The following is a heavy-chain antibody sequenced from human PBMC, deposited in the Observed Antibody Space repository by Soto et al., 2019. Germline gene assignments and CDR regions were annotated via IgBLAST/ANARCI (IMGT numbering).Heavy chain of an antibody. V-gene: IGHV4-34*01. Sequence: PSETLSLTCAVYGGSFSGYYWSWIRQPPGKGLEWIGEINHSGSTNYNPSLKSRVTISVDTSKNQFSLKLSSVTAADTAVYYCAKDRWGQQLIPYYYYYGMDVWGQGTTVTVSS. CDR3: AKDRWGQQLIPYYYYYGMDV. CDR2: INHSGST. D-gene: IGHD6-13*01. J-gene: IGHJ6*02. CDR1: GGSFSGYY.